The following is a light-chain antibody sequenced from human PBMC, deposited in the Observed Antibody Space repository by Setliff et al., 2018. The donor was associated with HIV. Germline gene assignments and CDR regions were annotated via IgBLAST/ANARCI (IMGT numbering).Light chain of an antibody. CDR3: FLTYSGARRV. Sequence: QAVVTQEPSLTVSPGGTVTLTCGSITGTVTSGHYPYWFQQKPGRAPRTLIYDTSNKHSWTPARFSGSLLGGKAALTLSGAQPEDEAAYFCFLTYSGARRVFGGGTKVTVL. CDR2: DTS. V-gene: IGLV7-46*01. J-gene: IGLJ3*02. CDR1: TGTVTSGHY.